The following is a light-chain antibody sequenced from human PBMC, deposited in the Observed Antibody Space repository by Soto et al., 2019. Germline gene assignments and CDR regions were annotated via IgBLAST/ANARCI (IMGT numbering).Light chain of an antibody. J-gene: IGKJ1*01. CDR2: QAS. CDR1: ESISTW. V-gene: IGKV1-5*03. CDR3: QQYNSYST. Sequence: DIQMTQSPSTLSASVGDRVTITCRASESISTWLAWYQQKPGKAPKVLIYQASTLKSGVPSRFSGSGSGTEFTLTISSLQPADFATYYCQQYNSYSTFGQGTKVEIK.